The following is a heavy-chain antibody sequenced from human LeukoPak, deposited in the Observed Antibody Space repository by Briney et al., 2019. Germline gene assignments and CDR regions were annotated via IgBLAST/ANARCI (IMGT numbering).Heavy chain of an antibody. J-gene: IGHJ3*02. V-gene: IGHV4-39*07. D-gene: IGHD3-3*01. CDR3: ARGSYDFWSGYLNAFDI. CDR1: GGSISSSSYY. CDR2: IYYSGST. Sequence: PSETLSLTCTVSGGSISSSSYYWGWIRQPPGKGLEWIGSIYYSGSTYYNPSLKSRVTISVDTSKNQFSLKLSSVTAADTAVYYCARGSYDFWSGYLNAFDIWGQGTMVTVSS.